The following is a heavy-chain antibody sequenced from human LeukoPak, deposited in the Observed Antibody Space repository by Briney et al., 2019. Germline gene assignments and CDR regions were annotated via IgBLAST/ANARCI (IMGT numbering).Heavy chain of an antibody. D-gene: IGHD4-23*01. V-gene: IGHV4-59*01. CDR2: TYYSGST. Sequence: SETLSLTCTVSGGSISSYYWSWIRQPPGKGLEWVGYTYYSGSTNYNPSLKSRDTISVDTSMNQISLKLSSVTAADSAVYYGARGSVVLDVWGKGTTVTVSS. J-gene: IGHJ6*04. CDR3: ARGSVVLDV. CDR1: GGSISSYY.